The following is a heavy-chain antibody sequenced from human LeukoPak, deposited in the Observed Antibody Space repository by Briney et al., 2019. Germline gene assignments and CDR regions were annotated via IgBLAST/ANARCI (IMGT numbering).Heavy chain of an antibody. CDR2: ISSSGTYI. CDR1: TFPFSSYN. V-gene: IGHV3-21*01. J-gene: IGHJ4*02. CDR3: VRDRGSYRPIDY. D-gene: IGHD1-26*01. Sequence: GGSLRLSCAASTFPFSSYNMNWVRQAPGKGLEWVSSISSSGTYIYYRDSVKGRFTISRDNAKNSLYLEMNSLRVEDTAIYYCVRDRGSYRPIDYWGQGTLVTVSS.